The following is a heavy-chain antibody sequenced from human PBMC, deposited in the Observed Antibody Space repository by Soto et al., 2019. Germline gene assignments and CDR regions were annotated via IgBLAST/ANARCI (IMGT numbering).Heavy chain of an antibody. CDR1: GFTFTNYG. Sequence: QVHLVESGGGVVQPGRSLRLSCAASGFTFTNYGMHWVRQAPGKGLEWVAVIWYDGSDKYYADSVKGRFTISSDNSKNTLFLQMNSLRAEDTAVYYCARGPATIVGAMDSWGQGTLVTVSS. CDR3: ARGPATIVGAMDS. D-gene: IGHD1-26*01. J-gene: IGHJ4*02. V-gene: IGHV3-33*01. CDR2: IWYDGSDK.